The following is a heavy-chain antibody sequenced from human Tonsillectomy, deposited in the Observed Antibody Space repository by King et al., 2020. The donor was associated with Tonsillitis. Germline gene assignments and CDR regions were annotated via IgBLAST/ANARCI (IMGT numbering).Heavy chain of an antibody. D-gene: IGHD3-22*01. CDR1: GGPITNYY. CDR2: LYGSGST. J-gene: IGHJ5*02. Sequence: QLQESGPGLVKSSETLSLTCTVSGGPITNYYWSWIRQPAGKGLEWIGRLYGSGSTNYNPSLESRVTMSVDTSKNEFSLKLTSVTAADTAVYYCARFIYDESDYYNWFDTWGQGTLVTVSS. V-gene: IGHV4-4*07. CDR3: ARFIYDESDYYNWFDT.